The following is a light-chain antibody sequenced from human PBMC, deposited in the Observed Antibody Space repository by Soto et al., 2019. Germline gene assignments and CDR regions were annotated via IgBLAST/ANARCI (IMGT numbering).Light chain of an antibody. CDR3: QNYNGPPWT. CDR1: QDISDY. Sequence: DIQMTQSPSSLSASVGDRVTITCRASQDISDYLAWYQQKPGQVPKLQISAASTLQSGVPSRFRGSASGTDFTLTITGLQPDDFATYYCQNYNGPPWTFGQGTKVDIK. CDR2: AAS. J-gene: IGKJ1*01. V-gene: IGKV1-27*01.